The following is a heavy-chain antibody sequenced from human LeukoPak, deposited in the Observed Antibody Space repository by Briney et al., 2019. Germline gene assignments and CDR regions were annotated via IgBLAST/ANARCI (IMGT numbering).Heavy chain of an antibody. V-gene: IGHV3-30*01. CDR3: ARGGIPTGPYYYFYYMDV. CDR2: ISYDGSNK. D-gene: IGHD3-10*01. J-gene: IGHJ6*03. CDR1: GFTFSRNV. Sequence: PGSSLRLSCAASGFTFSRNVMHWVRQAPGKGLEWVATISYDGSNKFHSDSVKGRFTISRDNSRNTLYLQMNSLRGGDAAVYSCARGGIPTGPYYYFYYMDVWGKGTAVTVSS.